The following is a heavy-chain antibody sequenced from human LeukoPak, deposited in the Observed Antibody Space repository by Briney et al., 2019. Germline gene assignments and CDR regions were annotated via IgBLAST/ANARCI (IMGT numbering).Heavy chain of an antibody. V-gene: IGHV3-7*01. J-gene: IGHJ5*02. CDR2: IKPDGSEI. CDR1: GFSFSTYW. D-gene: IGHD6-13*01. CDR3: AREGVAAAGHWFDP. Sequence: GGSLRLSCAASGFSFSTYWMGWVRQAPGKGLEWVANIKPDGSEIDYVDSVKGRFTISRDNAKNSLYLQMNSLRAEDTAVYYCAREGVAAAGHWFDPWGQGTLVTVSS.